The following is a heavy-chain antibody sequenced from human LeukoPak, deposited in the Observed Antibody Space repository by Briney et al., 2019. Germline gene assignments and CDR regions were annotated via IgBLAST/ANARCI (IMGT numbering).Heavy chain of an antibody. D-gene: IGHD3-10*01. CDR1: GFTFSSYA. J-gene: IGHJ4*02. CDR3: AKEKDQRVSTSCDY. V-gene: IGHV3-23*01. CDR2: ISGSGGST. Sequence: GGSLRLSCAASGFTFSSYAMSWVRQAPGKGLEWVSAISGSGGSTYYADSVKGRFTISRGNSKNTLYLRMTSLRGEDTALYYCAKEKDQRVSTSCDYWGQGTQVTVSS.